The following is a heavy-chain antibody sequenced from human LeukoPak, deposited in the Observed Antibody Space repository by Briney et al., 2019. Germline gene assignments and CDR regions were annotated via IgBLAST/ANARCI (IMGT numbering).Heavy chain of an antibody. Sequence: GGSLRLSCAASGFTFSSYVMHWVRQAPGKGLEWVAIISYDGSNEYYADSVKGRFTISRDNSKNTLYLQMNSLRAEDTAVYYCAKDGGYYGSGIYSSNFMDVWGKGTTVTISS. J-gene: IGHJ6*03. CDR3: AKDGGYYGSGIYSSNFMDV. D-gene: IGHD3-10*01. CDR2: ISYDGSNE. V-gene: IGHV3-30*04. CDR1: GFTFSSYV.